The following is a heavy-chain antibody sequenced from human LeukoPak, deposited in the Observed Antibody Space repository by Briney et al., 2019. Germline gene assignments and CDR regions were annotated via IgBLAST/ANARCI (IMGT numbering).Heavy chain of an antibody. V-gene: IGHV3-66*01. CDR1: GLTVSSNY. CDR2: INSGGAT. Sequence: TGGSLRLSCAASGLTVSSNYMSWVRQAPGKGLGWVSVINSGGATYYADSVKGRFTISRDNSKNTLYLQMNSLRLEDTAVYYCARVPYDSSGYGVFDYWGQGTLVTVSS. J-gene: IGHJ4*02. CDR3: ARVPYDSSGYGVFDY. D-gene: IGHD3-22*01.